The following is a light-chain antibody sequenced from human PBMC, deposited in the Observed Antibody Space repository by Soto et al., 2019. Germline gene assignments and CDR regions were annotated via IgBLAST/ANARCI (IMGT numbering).Light chain of an antibody. V-gene: IGKV3-20*01. Sequence: EIVLTQSPCTLSLSPGEGATLSCRASQSISSNFLAWYQQKRGQAPRLLIHGASNRATGIPDRFSGSGSGTDFTLTISRLEPEDFAVYYCQQYGSSPRTFGQGTKVDIK. CDR2: GAS. CDR1: QSISSNF. CDR3: QQYGSSPRT. J-gene: IGKJ1*01.